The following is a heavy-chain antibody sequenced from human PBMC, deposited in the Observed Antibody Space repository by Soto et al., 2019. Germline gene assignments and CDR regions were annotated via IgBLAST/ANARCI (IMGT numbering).Heavy chain of an antibody. D-gene: IGHD1-26*01. V-gene: IGHV1-18*01. J-gene: IGHJ4*02. Sequence: ASVKVSCKASGYTFTSYGISWVRQAPGQGLEWMGLLIPYNGDRIYPQKFQGRVTMTRDTSLSTVYMTLIRLTSDDTAEYYCARDLAKGGGSAGFDYWGQGTLVTVSS. CDR3: ARDLAKGGGSAGFDY. CDR2: LIPYNGDR. CDR1: GYTFTSYG.